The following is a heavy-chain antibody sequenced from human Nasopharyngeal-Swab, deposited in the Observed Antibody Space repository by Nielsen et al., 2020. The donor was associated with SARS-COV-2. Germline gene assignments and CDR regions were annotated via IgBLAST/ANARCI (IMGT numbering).Heavy chain of an antibody. J-gene: IGHJ6*03. CDR2: IIPIFGTP. Sequence: SVKVSCKDSGGTFGTYALSWVRQAPGQGFEWMGGIIPIFGTPNYAQKFRGRVTMTADESTSTAYMELSSLRSEDTAVYYCARGYFVDYYFSYMDVWGKGTTVTVSS. CDR3: ARGYFVDYYFSYMDV. V-gene: IGHV1-69*13. D-gene: IGHD3-9*01. CDR1: GGTFGTYA.